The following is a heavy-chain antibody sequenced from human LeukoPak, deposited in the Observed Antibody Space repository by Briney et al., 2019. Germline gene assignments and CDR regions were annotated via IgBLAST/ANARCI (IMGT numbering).Heavy chain of an antibody. J-gene: IGHJ5*02. V-gene: IGHV1-2*06. CDR3: ARLSTSPHHFP. D-gene: IGHD5/OR15-5a*01. CDR1: GYTFTGYY. Sequence: ASVKVSCKAYGYTFTGYYLHWVRQAPGQGLEWMGRINPNSGDTYYTQDFQGRITMTRDTSLSTAYLELSTLRSNDTAVYYCARLSTSPHHFPWGQETLVTVSS. CDR2: INPNSGDT.